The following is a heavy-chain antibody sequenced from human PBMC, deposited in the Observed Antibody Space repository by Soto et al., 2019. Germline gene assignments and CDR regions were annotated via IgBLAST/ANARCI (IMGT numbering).Heavy chain of an antibody. D-gene: IGHD3-3*01. CDR1: GYTFTSYD. CDR2: MNPNSGNT. Sequence: ASVKVSCKASGYTFTSYDINWVRQATGQGLEWMGWMNPNSGNTGYAQKFQGRVTMTRNTSISTAYMELSSLRSEDTAVYYCARFSYYDFWSGYYTDYYYYGMDVWGQGTTVTVSS. V-gene: IGHV1-8*01. J-gene: IGHJ6*02. CDR3: ARFSYYDFWSGYYTDYYYYGMDV.